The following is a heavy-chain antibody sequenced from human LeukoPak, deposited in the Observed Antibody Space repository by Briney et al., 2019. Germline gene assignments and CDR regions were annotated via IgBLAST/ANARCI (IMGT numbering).Heavy chain of an antibody. CDR1: GGSISSSSYY. V-gene: IGHV4-61*02. Sequence: SENLSLTCTVSGGSISSSSYYWNWIRQPAGKGLEWIGRIRTSGDTSYNPSLKSRVTVSVDTSRNQFSLKLSAVTAADTAVYYCARGKVVAGTPGQNSWDYWGQGTLVTVSS. CDR3: ARGKVVAGTPGQNSWDY. J-gene: IGHJ4*02. CDR2: IRTSGDT. D-gene: IGHD6-19*01.